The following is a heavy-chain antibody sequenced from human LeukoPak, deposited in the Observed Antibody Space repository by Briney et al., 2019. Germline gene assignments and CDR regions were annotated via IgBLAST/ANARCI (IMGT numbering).Heavy chain of an antibody. Sequence: SETLSLTCTVSGGSISNYYWSWIRQPPGKGLEWIGYIYYSGSTNYNPSLKSRVTISVDTSKNQFSLKLSSVTAADTAVYYCARLGRQPYFDYWGQGTLVTVSS. CDR1: GGSISNYY. J-gene: IGHJ4*02. V-gene: IGHV4-59*08. CDR3: ARLGRQPYFDY. CDR2: IYYSGST.